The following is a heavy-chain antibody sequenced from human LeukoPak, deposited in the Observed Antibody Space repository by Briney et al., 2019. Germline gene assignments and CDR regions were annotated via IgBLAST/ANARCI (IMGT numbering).Heavy chain of an antibody. V-gene: IGHV4-30-4*01. CDR1: GGSISSGDYY. CDR3: ARGRADSSSWRNVNWFDP. CDR2: IYYSGST. Sequence: SETLSLTCTVSGGSISSGDYYWSWIRQPPGKGLEWIGYIYYSGSTYYNPSLKSRVTISVDTSKNQFSLKLSSVTAADTAVYYCARGRADSSSWRNVNWFDPWGQGTLVTVSS. J-gene: IGHJ5*02. D-gene: IGHD6-13*01.